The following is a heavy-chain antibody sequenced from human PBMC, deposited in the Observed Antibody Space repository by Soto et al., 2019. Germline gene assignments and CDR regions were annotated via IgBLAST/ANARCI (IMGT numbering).Heavy chain of an antibody. CDR3: ARSHFPSNYYYDSSGSQGDYYYGMDV. CDR1: GYTFTSYY. Sequence: EASVKVSCKASGYTFTSYYMHWVRQAPGQGLEWMGIINPSGGSTSYAQKFQGRVTMTRDTSTSTVYMELSSLRSEDTAVYYCARSHFPSNYYYDSSGSQGDYYYGMDVWGQGTTVTVSS. CDR2: INPSGGST. V-gene: IGHV1-46*01. D-gene: IGHD3-22*01. J-gene: IGHJ6*02.